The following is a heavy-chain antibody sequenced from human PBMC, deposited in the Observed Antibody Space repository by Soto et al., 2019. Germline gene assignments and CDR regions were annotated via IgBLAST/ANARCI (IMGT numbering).Heavy chain of an antibody. Sequence: QLQLQESGSGLVKPSQTLSLTCAVSGGSISSGGYSWSWIRQPPGKGLEWIGYIYHSGSTYYNPSLXGXVXISXDTSKNQFSLKLSSVTAADTAVYYCARGQVVAAQHWGQGTLVTVSS. CDR3: ARGQVVAAQH. D-gene: IGHD2-15*01. CDR2: IYHSGST. CDR1: GGSISSGGYS. V-gene: IGHV4-30-2*01. J-gene: IGHJ4*02.